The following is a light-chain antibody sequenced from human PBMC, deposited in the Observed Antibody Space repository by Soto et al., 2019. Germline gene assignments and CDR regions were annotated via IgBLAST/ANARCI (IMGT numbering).Light chain of an antibody. J-gene: IGKJ2*01. CDR1: QGIRDA. CDR2: SAS. CDR3: LQHSDYPFT. V-gene: IGKV1-17*01. Sequence: DIQMTQSPSSLSASVGDRVTITCRASQGIRDALGWYQQKPGKVPKRLIYSASSLQSGVPSSFSGSGSETEFTLTISSLQPEDFATYYCLQHSDYPFTFGQGTRLEI.